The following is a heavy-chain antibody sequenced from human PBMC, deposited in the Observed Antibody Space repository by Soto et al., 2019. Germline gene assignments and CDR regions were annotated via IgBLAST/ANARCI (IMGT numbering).Heavy chain of an antibody. CDR2: IFWDDDK. J-gene: IGHJ4*02. V-gene: IGHV2-5*02. CDR3: AHRSRGYAYYFDQ. Sequence: QITLKESDPPLVRPTQTLTLTCSFSGFSLSTRGVGVGWIRQPPGKALEWLALIFWDDDKWYSPSLRSRLTITEDTSKNQVVPTMTNMDPVETATYYCAHRSRGYAYYFDQWGQGTLVTVSS. CDR1: GFSLSTRGVG. D-gene: IGHD5-12*01.